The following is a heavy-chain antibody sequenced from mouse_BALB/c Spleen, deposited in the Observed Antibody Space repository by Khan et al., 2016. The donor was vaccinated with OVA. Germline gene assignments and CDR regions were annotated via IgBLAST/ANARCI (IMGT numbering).Heavy chain of an antibody. J-gene: IGHJ4*01. CDR1: GYSISSNYA. Sequence: EVQLQESGPGLVNPSQSLSLTCTVAGYSISSNYAWSWIRQFPGNKLEWMGYISYSGSTSYNPSLKSRISITRDKSKNQFFLQLNSVNAEDTATYYDARQNDYGYYMDYWDQGTSVTYSS. CDR2: ISYSGST. CDR3: ARQNDYGYYMDY. V-gene: IGHV3-2*02. D-gene: IGHD1-2*01.